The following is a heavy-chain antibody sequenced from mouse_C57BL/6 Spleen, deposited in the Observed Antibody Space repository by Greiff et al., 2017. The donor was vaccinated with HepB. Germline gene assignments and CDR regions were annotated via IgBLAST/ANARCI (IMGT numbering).Heavy chain of an antibody. CDR3: ARKSDYYGSSWYFDV. V-gene: IGHV1-81*01. CDR1: GYTFTSYG. Sequence: QVQLKESGAELARPGASVKLSCKASGYTFTSYGISWVKQRTGQGLEWIGEIYPRSGNTYYNEKCKGKATLTADKSSSTAYMELRSLTSEDSAVYVCARKSDYYGSSWYFDVWGTGTTVTVSS. J-gene: IGHJ1*03. D-gene: IGHD1-1*01. CDR2: IYPRSGNT.